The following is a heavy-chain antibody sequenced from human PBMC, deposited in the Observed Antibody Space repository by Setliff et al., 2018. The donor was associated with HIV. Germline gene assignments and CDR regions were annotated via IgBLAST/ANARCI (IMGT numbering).Heavy chain of an antibody. CDR2: IGAVGGPT. V-gene: IGHV3-23*01. CDR1: GFTFNNYA. CDR3: AKVFVFGVDAFDI. D-gene: IGHD3-10*02. Sequence: GGSLRLSCAASGFTFNNYAMSWVRQAPGKGLEWVSTIGAVGGPTHYAESVKGRFTISKDNSKNTLYLQMSSLRDEDTAVYYCAKVFVFGVDAFDIWGQGTMVTVSS. J-gene: IGHJ3*02.